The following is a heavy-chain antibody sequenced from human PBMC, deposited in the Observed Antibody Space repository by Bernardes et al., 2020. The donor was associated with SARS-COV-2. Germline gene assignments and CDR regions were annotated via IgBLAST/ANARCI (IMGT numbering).Heavy chain of an antibody. J-gene: IGHJ5*02. D-gene: IGHD3-22*01. V-gene: IGHV4-34*01. CDR3: ARGTAMIVVAYPLGGWFDP. CDR1: GGSFSGYY. CDR2: INHSGST. Sequence: SETLSLTCAVYGGSFSGYYWSWIRQPPGKGLEWIGEINHSGSTNYNPSLKSRVTISVDTSKNQFSLKLSSVTAADTAVYYCARGTAMIVVAYPLGGWFDPWGQGTLVTVSS.